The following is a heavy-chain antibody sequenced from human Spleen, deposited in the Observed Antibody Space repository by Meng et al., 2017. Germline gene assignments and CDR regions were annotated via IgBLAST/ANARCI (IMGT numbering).Heavy chain of an antibody. Sequence: GGSLRLSCVASGFSFTDAWMSWVRQAPGKGLEWVGRIKSNSDGGTTDYAAPVKGRFIISRDDSKNMVFLQMNSLKSDDTAVYYCITDHSGGPRDYSYYGMDVWGQGTTVTVSS. CDR1: GFSFTDAW. CDR2: IKSNSDGGTT. V-gene: IGHV3-15*01. D-gene: IGHD1-26*01. J-gene: IGHJ6*02. CDR3: ITDHSGGPRDYSYYGMDV.